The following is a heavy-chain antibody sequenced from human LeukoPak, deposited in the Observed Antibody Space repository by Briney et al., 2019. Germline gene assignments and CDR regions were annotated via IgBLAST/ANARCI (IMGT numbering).Heavy chain of an antibody. D-gene: IGHD2-21*01. CDR2: IYYSGST. J-gene: IGHJ3*02. V-gene: IGHV4-59*01. Sequence: PSETLSLTCTVSGGSISSYYWSWIRQPPGKGLERIGYIYYSGSTNYNPSLKNRVTISVDTSKNQFSLKLSSVTAADTAVYYCASSYLRYSLDAFDIWGQGTMVTVSS. CDR1: GGSISSYY. CDR3: ASSYLRYSLDAFDI.